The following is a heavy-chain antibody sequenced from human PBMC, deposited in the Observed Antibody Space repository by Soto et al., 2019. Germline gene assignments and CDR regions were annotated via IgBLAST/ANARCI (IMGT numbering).Heavy chain of an antibody. CDR1: GYTFTSSG. CDR2: ISAHNGNT. J-gene: IGHJ4*02. CDR3: ARGRYGDY. Sequence: QVHLVQSGAEVKKPGASVKVTCKAYGYTFTSSGITWVRQAPGQGLEWMGWISAHNGNTDYAQKLQGRVIVTRDTSTSTAYMELRSLISDDMAVYYCARGRYGDYWGQGALVTLTS. V-gene: IGHV1-18*03. D-gene: IGHD1-1*01.